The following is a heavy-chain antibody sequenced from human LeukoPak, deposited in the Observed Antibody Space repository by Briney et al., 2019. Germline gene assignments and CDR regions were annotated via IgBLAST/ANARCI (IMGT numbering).Heavy chain of an antibody. CDR1: GGSISSYY. D-gene: IGHD4-23*01. CDR3: ARDRGMMVTDY. J-gene: IGHJ4*02. CDR2: IYYSGGT. Sequence: PSETLSLTCTVSGGSISSYYWSWIRQPPGKGLEWIGYIYYSGGTNYNPTLKSRVTISVDTSKNQFSLKLSSVTAADTAVYYCARDRGMMVTDYWGQGTLVTVSS. V-gene: IGHV4-59*01.